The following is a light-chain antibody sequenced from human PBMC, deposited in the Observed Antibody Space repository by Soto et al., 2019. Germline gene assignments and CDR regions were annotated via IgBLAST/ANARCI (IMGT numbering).Light chain of an antibody. CDR2: GAS. Sequence: EIVLTQSPGTLSLSPGERATLSCRASQSVSSRFLALYQPKPGQAPRLLIYGASSRATGIPDRFSGSGSGTDFTLTFSRLEPEDFAVYYCQQYGGSPWTFGQGTKVEIK. CDR3: QQYGGSPWT. J-gene: IGKJ1*01. CDR1: QSVSSRF. V-gene: IGKV3-20*01.